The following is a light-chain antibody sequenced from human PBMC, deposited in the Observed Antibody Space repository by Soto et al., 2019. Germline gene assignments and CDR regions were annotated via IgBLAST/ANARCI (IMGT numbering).Light chain of an antibody. CDR1: NNDFGSYNL. V-gene: IGLV2-23*02. CDR3: CSYAGSSTPLI. Sequence: SVLTKPASLSGSPGQSITLPRPVTNNDFGSYNLVSWYKQHPGKAPKLMIYEVSKRPSGVSNRFSGSKSGNTASLTISGLQAEDEADYYCCSYAGSSTPLIFGTGTKVTVL. CDR2: EVS. J-gene: IGLJ1*01.